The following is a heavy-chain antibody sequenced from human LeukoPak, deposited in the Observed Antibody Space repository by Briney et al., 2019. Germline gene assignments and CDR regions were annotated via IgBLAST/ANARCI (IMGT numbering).Heavy chain of an antibody. CDR3: AKKMQLWLEGYNWFDP. J-gene: IGHJ5*02. CDR2: ISGSGGST. Sequence: GGSLRLSCAASGFTFSSYAMSWVRQAPGKGLEWVSAISGSGGSTYYADSVKGRFTISRDNSKNTLYLQMNSLRAEDTAVYYCAKKMQLWLEGYNWFDPWGQGTLVTVSS. D-gene: IGHD5-18*01. V-gene: IGHV3-23*01. CDR1: GFTFSSYA.